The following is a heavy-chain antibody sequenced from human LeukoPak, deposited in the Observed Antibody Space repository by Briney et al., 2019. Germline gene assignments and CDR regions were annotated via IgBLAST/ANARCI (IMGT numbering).Heavy chain of an antibody. Sequence: QTLSLPCAICGDSVSSTNGAGNWLRQSRSRGLEWLGRTYYRSKWYPEYAVSVKGRITISPATSNNQFSLRLSSVTPDDTAVYYCARDIATTRWYTFDYWGQGTPVTVSA. CDR1: GDSVSSTNGA. V-gene: IGHV6-1*01. CDR3: ARDIATTRWYTFDY. CDR2: TYYRSKWYP. D-gene: IGHD2-2*02. J-gene: IGHJ4*02.